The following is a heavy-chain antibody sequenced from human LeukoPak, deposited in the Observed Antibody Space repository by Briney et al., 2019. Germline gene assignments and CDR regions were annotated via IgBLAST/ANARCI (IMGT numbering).Heavy chain of an antibody. D-gene: IGHD6-13*01. CDR1: GYSFTNYW. V-gene: IGHV5-51*01. CDR3: VRFGLTSSLDY. Sequence: GESLKISCKGSGYSFTNYWIGWVRQMPGKGLEWMGLIYPGDSDTRYSPSFQGQVTFSVDMSISTAYLQLSGLRASDTAIYYCVRFGLTSSLDYWGQGTLVTVSS. CDR2: IYPGDSDT. J-gene: IGHJ4*02.